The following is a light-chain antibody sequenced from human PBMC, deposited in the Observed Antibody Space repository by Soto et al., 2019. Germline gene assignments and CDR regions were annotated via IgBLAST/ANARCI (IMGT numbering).Light chain of an antibody. CDR3: QSYDSSLNGFFV. CDR2: GNS. CDR1: SSNIGAGYD. Sequence: QSVLTQLPSVSWVLGQRVTISCTGSSSNIGAGYDVHWYQQVPGTAPKLLIYGNSNRPSGVPYRFSGSKSGTSGSLAITGLQAEDDADYYCQSYDSSLNGFFVFGTGTKVTVL. V-gene: IGLV1-40*01. J-gene: IGLJ1*01.